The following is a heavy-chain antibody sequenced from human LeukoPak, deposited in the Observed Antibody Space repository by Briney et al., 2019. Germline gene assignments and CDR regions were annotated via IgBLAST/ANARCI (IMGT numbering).Heavy chain of an antibody. D-gene: IGHD3-10*01. CDR3: ARGYYGSGSYRFDP. CDR2: IYYSGST. J-gene: IGHJ5*02. Sequence: SETLSLTCTVPGGSISSYYWSWIRQPPGKGLEWIGYIYYSGSTNYNPSLKSRVTISVDTSKNQFSLKLSSVTAADTAVYYCARGYYGSGSYRFDPWGQGTLVTVSS. V-gene: IGHV4-59*01. CDR1: GGSISSYY.